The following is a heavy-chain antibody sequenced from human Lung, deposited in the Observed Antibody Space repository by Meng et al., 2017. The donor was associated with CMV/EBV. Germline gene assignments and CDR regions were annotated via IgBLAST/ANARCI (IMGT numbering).Heavy chain of an antibody. V-gene: IGHV1-2*02. J-gene: IGHJ4*02. CDR3: ARDNNWGPDY. Sequence: ASVNVSCKASGYTFTAHYFHWVRQAPGQGLEWMGWIHPHRGDTNYAQQFQGRVNLTRDTSMNTGYMELTRLTSDDTAVYYCARDNNWGPDYWGQGTLVTVSS. CDR2: IHPHRGDT. D-gene: IGHD7-27*01. CDR1: GYTFTAHY.